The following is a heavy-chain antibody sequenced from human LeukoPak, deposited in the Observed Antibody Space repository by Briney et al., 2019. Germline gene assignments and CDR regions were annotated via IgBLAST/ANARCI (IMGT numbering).Heavy chain of an antibody. Sequence: NPGGSLRLSCAAPGFTFSSYSMNWVRQAPGKGLEWVSSISSSSSYIYYADSVKGRFTISRDNAKNSLYLQMNSLRAEDTAVYYCARDLGDSSGYPDYWGQGTLVTVSS. CDR3: ARDLGDSSGYPDY. CDR1: GFTFSSYS. D-gene: IGHD3-22*01. V-gene: IGHV3-21*01. J-gene: IGHJ4*02. CDR2: ISSSSSYI.